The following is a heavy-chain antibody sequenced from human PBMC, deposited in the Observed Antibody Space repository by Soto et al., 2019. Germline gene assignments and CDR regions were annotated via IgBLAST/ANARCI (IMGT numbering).Heavy chain of an antibody. CDR1: GASIDSNF. V-gene: IGHV4-59*01. CDR3: ARAPGSSTWSYHFDY. D-gene: IGHD6-13*01. CDR2: ISYSGNT. J-gene: IGHJ4*02. Sequence: PSETLSLTCTGSGASIDSNFWAWIRQPPGKGLEWIGHISYSGNTKYHPSLKSRVTISLDTSMNQFSLQLTSVTAADTAVYFCARAPGSSTWSYHFDYWGLGTLVTVS.